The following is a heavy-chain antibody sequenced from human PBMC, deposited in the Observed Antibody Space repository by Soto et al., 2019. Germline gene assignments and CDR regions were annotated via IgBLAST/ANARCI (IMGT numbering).Heavy chain of an antibody. V-gene: IGHV4-4*02. D-gene: IGHD1-7*01. CDR3: ASRDPGTSVDY. CDR1: GGSFTSNNW. J-gene: IGHJ4*02. CDR2: IYRPGST. Sequence: SETLSLTCAVSGGSFTSNNWWTWVRQPPGQGLEWIGEIYRPGSTNYNPSLKSRVTISLDKSEHQFSLKVTSLTAADTAVYYCASRDPGTSVDYWGQGTLVTVSS.